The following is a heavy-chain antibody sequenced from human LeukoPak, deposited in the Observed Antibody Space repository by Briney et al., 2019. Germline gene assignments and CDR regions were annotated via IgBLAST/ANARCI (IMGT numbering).Heavy chain of an antibody. CDR3: AGDSDGVRGFSPAWDD. V-gene: IGHV3-23*01. J-gene: IGHJ4*01. CDR2: ISGSGDYT. D-gene: IGHD3-10*01. CDR1: GFTFSSHG. Sequence: PGGSLRLSCAASGFTFSSHGMSWVRQAPGKGLEWVSTISGSGDYTYYADSVKGRFTISRDNSKNTLYLQMNSLRAEDTAVYYCAGDSDGVRGFSPAWDDWGQGTPVTVSS.